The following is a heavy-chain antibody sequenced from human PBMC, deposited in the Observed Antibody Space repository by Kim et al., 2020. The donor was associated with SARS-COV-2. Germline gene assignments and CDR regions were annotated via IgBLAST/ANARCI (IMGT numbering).Heavy chain of an antibody. CDR2: INAGNGNT. J-gene: IGHJ5*02. Sequence: ASVKVSCKASGYTFTSYAMHWVRQAPGQRLEWMGWINAGNGNTKYSQKFQGRVTITRDTSASTAYMELSSLRSEDTAVYYCARSATVTINWFDPWGQGTLVTVSS. CDR1: GYTFTSYA. CDR3: ARSATVTINWFDP. D-gene: IGHD4-17*01. V-gene: IGHV1-3*01.